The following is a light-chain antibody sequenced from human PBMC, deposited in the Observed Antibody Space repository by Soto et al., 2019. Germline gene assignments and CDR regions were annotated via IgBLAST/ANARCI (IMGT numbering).Light chain of an antibody. CDR1: ASDIGTSA. V-gene: IGLV1-44*01. J-gene: IGLJ3*02. CDR3: AAWDDSLNGRGV. Sequence: QSVLTQPPSASATPGQMVSISCSGSASDIGTSAVSWYQQRPGTAPKLLIFTNNQRPSGVPDRFSGSKSGTSASLTITGLQSDDEADYYCAAWDDSLNGRGVFGGGTKLTVL. CDR2: TNN.